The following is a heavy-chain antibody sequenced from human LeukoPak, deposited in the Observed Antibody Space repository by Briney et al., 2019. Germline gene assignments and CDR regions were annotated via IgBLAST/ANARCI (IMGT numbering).Heavy chain of an antibody. D-gene: IGHD3-10*01. CDR1: GFTFSGSW. V-gene: IGHV3-74*01. Sequence: GGSLRLSCAASGFTFSGSWMNWVRPAPGKGLVWVSRINSDGGSTSYADSVKGRFTISRDNAKNTLYLQMNSLRAEDTAVYYCAIGLMVRGDYCGMDVWGQGTTVTVSS. J-gene: IGHJ6*02. CDR3: AIGLMVRGDYCGMDV. CDR2: INSDGGST.